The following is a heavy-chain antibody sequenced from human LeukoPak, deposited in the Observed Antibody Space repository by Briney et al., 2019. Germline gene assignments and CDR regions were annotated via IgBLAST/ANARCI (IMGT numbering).Heavy chain of an antibody. Sequence: SETLSLTCAVYGGSFSGYYWSWIRQPPGKGLEWIGEINHSGSTNYNPSLKSRVTISVDTSKNQFSLKLSSVTAADTAVYYCARLKRGLLWFGESYYYGMDVWGQGTTVTISS. V-gene: IGHV4-34*01. D-gene: IGHD3-10*01. CDR2: INHSGST. CDR1: GGSFSGYY. J-gene: IGHJ6*02. CDR3: ARLKRGLLWFGESYYYGMDV.